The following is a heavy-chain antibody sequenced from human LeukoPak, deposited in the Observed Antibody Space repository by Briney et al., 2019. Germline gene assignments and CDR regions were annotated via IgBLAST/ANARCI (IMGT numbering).Heavy chain of an antibody. CDR3: ARTIFGVVISSSGTYYFDY. D-gene: IGHD3-3*01. J-gene: IGHJ4*02. CDR1: GGSFSGYY. Sequence: SETLSLTCAVYGGSFSGYYWSWIRQPPGKGLEWIGSIYYSGSTYYNPSLKSRVTISVDTSKNQFSLKLSSVTAADTAVYYCARTIFGVVISSSGTYYFDYWGQGTLVTVSS. CDR2: IYYSGST. V-gene: IGHV4-34*01.